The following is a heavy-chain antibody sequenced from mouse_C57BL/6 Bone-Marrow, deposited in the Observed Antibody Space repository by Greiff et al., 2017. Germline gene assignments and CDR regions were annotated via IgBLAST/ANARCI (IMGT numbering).Heavy chain of an antibody. Sequence: EVQLVESGGGLVKPGGSLKLSCAASGFTFSDAWMDWVRQSPEKGLEWVAEIRNKANNHATYYAESVKGRFTISRDDSKSSVYLQMNSLRAEDTGIYYCTGGNRPYYAMDYWGQGTSVTVSS. V-gene: IGHV6-6*01. CDR2: IRNKANNHAT. J-gene: IGHJ4*01. D-gene: IGHD2-1*01. CDR3: TGGNRPYYAMDY. CDR1: GFTFSDAW.